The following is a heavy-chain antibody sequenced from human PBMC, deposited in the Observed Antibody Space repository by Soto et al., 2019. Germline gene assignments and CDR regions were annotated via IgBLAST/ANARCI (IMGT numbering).Heavy chain of an antibody. D-gene: IGHD2-2*01. CDR2: IYYSGST. Sequence: SETLSLTCTVSGGSISSGGYYWIWIRQHPGKGLEWIGYIYYSGSTYYNPSLKSRVTISVDTSKNQFSLKLSSVTAADTAVYYCARASAGVFSPPPVYYYYMDVWGKGTTVTVSS. CDR1: GGSISSGGYY. V-gene: IGHV4-31*03. CDR3: ARASAGVFSPPPVYYYYMDV. J-gene: IGHJ6*03.